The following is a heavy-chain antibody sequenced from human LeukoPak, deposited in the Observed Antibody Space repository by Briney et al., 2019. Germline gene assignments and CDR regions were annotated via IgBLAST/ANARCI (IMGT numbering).Heavy chain of an antibody. J-gene: IGHJ4*02. V-gene: IGHV5-51*01. Sequence: GESLKISCKGSGYSFTSYWIGWVRQMPGKGLEWMGIIYPGDSDTRYSPSFQGQVTISADKSISTAYLQWSSLKASDTAMYYCARHGRDGYNPKYYFDYWGQGTLVTVSS. CDR1: GYSFTSYW. CDR2: IYPGDSDT. CDR3: ARHGRDGYNPKYYFDY. D-gene: IGHD5-24*01.